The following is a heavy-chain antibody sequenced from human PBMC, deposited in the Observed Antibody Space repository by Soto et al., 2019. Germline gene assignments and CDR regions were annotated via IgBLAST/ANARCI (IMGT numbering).Heavy chain of an antibody. D-gene: IGHD4-17*01. CDR3: ANALYGGHDY. J-gene: IGHJ4*02. CDR2: ISGSGGST. V-gene: IGHV3-23*01. Sequence: EVQLLESGGGLVQPGGSLRLSCAASGFTFSVYAMSWVRQAPGKGLECVSGISGSGGSTSYADSVKGRFTISRDNSKNTLSLQMNGLSAGDTAVYYCANALYGGHDYWGPGTVVTVSS. CDR1: GFTFSVYA.